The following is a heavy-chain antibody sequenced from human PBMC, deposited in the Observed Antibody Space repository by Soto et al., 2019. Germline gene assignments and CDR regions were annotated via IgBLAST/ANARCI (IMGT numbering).Heavy chain of an antibody. D-gene: IGHD6-13*01. J-gene: IGHJ5*02. CDR1: GFTFSSYA. Sequence: PGGSLRLSCAASGFTFSSYAMSWVRQAPGKGLEWVSAISGSGGSTYYADSVKGRFTISRDNSKNTLYLQMNSLRAEDTAVYYCAKDLIGSSWYGGFDNWFDTWGQGTLVTVSS. CDR2: ISGSGGST. V-gene: IGHV3-23*01. CDR3: AKDLIGSSWYGGFDNWFDT.